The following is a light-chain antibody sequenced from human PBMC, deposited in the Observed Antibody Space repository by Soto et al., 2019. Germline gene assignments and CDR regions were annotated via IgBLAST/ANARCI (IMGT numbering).Light chain of an antibody. J-gene: IGKJ4*01. Sequence: EIVLTQSPGTLSLSPVERATLSCRASQSVSSSYLAWYQQKPGQAPRLLIYGASGRATGIPDRFSGSGSETEFTVTISSLQSEDFAVYYCQQYSVWPLTFGGGTKVDIK. CDR1: QSVSSSY. CDR3: QQYSVWPLT. V-gene: IGKV3-20*01. CDR2: GAS.